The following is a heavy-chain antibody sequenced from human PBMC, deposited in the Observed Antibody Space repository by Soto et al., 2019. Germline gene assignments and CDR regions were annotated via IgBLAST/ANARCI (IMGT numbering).Heavy chain of an antibody. CDR2: ISGSGGST. Sequence: GGSLRLSCAASGFTFSSYAMSWVRQAPGKGLEWVSAISGSGGSTYYADSVKGRFTISRDNSKNTLYLQMNSLRAEDTAVYYCAKAGYCSGGSCYEYYYMDVWGKGTTVTVSS. CDR3: AKAGYCSGGSCYEYYYMDV. V-gene: IGHV3-23*01. D-gene: IGHD2-15*01. CDR1: GFTFSSYA. J-gene: IGHJ6*03.